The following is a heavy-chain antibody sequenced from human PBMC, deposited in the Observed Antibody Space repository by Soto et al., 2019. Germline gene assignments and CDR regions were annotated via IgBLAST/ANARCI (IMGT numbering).Heavy chain of an antibody. CDR1: GNTFSTYT. D-gene: IGHD1-26*01. CDR2: IIPIRGIA. CDR3: ARGITIVGVSPFDY. J-gene: IGHJ4*02. Sequence: ASVKVSCKTSGNTFSTYTISWVRQAPGQRLEWVGTIIPIRGIATYAQQFQGSVTITAEKSSSTASSSTVYMELKSLTPEDTAVYYCARGITIVGVSPFDYWGQGTLVTVS. V-gene: IGHV1-69*02.